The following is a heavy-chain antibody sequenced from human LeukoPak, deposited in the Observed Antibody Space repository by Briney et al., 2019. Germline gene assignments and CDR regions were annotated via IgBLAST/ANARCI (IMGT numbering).Heavy chain of an antibody. Sequence: SVKVSCKASGGTFSSYAISWVRQAPGQGLEWMGGIIPIFGTSNYAQKFQGRVTITADESTSTAYMELSSLRSEDTAVYYCASTVVPAATVGDYYYYYGMDVWGKGTTVTVSS. CDR1: GGTFSSYA. V-gene: IGHV1-69*13. J-gene: IGHJ6*04. CDR2: IIPIFGTS. CDR3: ASTVVPAATVGDYYYYYGMDV. D-gene: IGHD2-2*01.